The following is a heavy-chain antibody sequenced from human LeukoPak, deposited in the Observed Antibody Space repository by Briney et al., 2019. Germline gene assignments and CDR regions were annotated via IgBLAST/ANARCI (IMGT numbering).Heavy chain of an antibody. CDR3: ARDHRYCSSTSCFRRGYNWFDP. J-gene: IGHJ5*02. CDR2: IYTSGST. Sequence: SQRLSLTRTVSGGAISSGSYYWSWIRQPAGKGLEWIGRIYTSGSTNYNPSLKSRVTISVDTSKNQFSLKLSSVTAADTAVYYCARDHRYCSSTSCFRRGYNWFDPWGQGTLVTVSS. CDR1: GGAISSGSYY. V-gene: IGHV4-61*02. D-gene: IGHD2-2*01.